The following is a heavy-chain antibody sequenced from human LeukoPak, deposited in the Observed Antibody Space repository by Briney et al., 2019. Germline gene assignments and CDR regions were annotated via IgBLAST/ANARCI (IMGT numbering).Heavy chain of an antibody. CDR3: ATLAGGEPYFDY. D-gene: IGHD3-10*01. Sequence: HPGGSLRLSCAASGFTFSSYGMHWVRQAPGKGLEWVAFIRYDGSNKYYADSVKGRFTISRDNSKNTLYLQMNSLRAEDTAVYYCATLAGGEPYFDYWGQGTLVTVSS. CDR2: IRYDGSNK. J-gene: IGHJ4*02. V-gene: IGHV3-30*02. CDR1: GFTFSSYG.